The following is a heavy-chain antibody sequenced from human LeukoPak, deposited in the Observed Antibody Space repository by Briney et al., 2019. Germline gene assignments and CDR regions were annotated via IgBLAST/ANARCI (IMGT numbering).Heavy chain of an antibody. CDR2: IRGSGGTT. J-gene: IGHJ3*02. Sequence: GGSLRLSCTASGFTFSSYGMCWARQAPGKGLEWVSAIRGSGGTTYYADSVKGRFTISRDNSKNALYLQMNSLRAEDTAVYYCAKDTGRITITVPKDAFDIWGQGTMVTVSS. V-gene: IGHV3-23*01. CDR1: GFTFSSYG. D-gene: IGHD1-20*01. CDR3: AKDTGRITITVPKDAFDI.